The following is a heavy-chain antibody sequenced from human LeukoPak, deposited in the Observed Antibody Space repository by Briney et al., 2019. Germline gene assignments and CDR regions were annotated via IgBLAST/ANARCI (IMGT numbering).Heavy chain of an antibody. D-gene: IGHD2-2*01. Sequence: PSETLSLTCTVSGGSISSSSYYWGWIRQPPGKGLEWIGSIYYSGSTYYNPSLKSRVTISVDTSKNQFSLKLSSVTAADTAVYCCARSSTSCYLSWGQGTLVTVSS. CDR2: IYYSGST. CDR1: GGSISSSSYY. V-gene: IGHV4-39*01. J-gene: IGHJ4*02. CDR3: ARSSTSCYLS.